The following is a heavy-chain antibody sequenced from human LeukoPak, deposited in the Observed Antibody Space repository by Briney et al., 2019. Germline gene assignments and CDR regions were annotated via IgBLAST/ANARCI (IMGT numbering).Heavy chain of an antibody. CDR2: IAYGGTYK. Sequence: GTSLRLSCAASGFTFSDYAMHRVRQAPGKGLEWVAVIAYGGTYKHHADSLKGRFTISGDNSRDTLYLQINSLRPEDTALYYCARNKAITAFFGMDVWGQGTTVIVSS. J-gene: IGHJ6*02. CDR3: ARNKAITAFFGMDV. V-gene: IGHV3-30*03. D-gene: IGHD2/OR15-2a*01. CDR1: GFTFSDYA.